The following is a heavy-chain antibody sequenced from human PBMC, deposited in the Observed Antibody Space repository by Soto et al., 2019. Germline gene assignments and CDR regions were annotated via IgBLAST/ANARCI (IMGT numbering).Heavy chain of an antibody. D-gene: IGHD1-1*01. CDR3: ASGKTRYFDY. Sequence: QVQLQESGPGLVKPSQTLSLTCTVSGGSISRTDYHWSWIRQVPGKGLEWIGYIYNTGSTYYNPSFNYRVTLSIDTPKGQVSLKLSSLTAADKAVYYCASGKTRYFDYWGRGTRVTVSS. CDR1: GGSISRTDYH. V-gene: IGHV4-30-4*01. J-gene: IGHJ4*02. CDR2: IYNTGST.